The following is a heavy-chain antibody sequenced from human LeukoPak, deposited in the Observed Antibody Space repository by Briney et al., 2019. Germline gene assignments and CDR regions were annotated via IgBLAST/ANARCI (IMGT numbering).Heavy chain of an antibody. J-gene: IGHJ5*02. Sequence: SETLSLTCTVSGDSVTTYYWSWIRQPPGKGLEWLGYVYYSGSATYNPSLKSRVTISVDTSKNQFSLRLSSVTAADTAVYYCARDIRLGYCSSTSCSRGNWFDPWGQGTLVTVSS. D-gene: IGHD2-2*01. CDR2: VYYSGSA. CDR1: GDSVTTYY. CDR3: ARDIRLGYCSSTSCSRGNWFDP. V-gene: IGHV4-59*02.